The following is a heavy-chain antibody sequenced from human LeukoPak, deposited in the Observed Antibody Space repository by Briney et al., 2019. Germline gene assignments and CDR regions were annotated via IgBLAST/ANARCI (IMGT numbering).Heavy chain of an antibody. V-gene: IGHV1-69*05. J-gene: IGHJ5*02. D-gene: IGHD4-17*01. Sequence: ASVKVSCKTSGGTFNNSAISWVRQAPGHGLEWLGGIMPLFGTAGYAQKFQGRVTITKDEFTRTVYLELTSLTSDDTAVYYCARDVHGDYGSGWFDPWGQGTLVSVSS. CDR1: GGTFNNSA. CDR3: ARDVHGDYGSGWFDP. CDR2: IMPLFGTA.